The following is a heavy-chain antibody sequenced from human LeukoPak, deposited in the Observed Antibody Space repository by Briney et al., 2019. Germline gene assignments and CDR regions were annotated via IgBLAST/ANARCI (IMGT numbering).Heavy chain of an antibody. J-gene: IGHJ4*02. CDR3: ARGSKATMIVVARPFDS. V-gene: IGHV4-34*01. CDR1: GGSFIGYY. Sequence: SETLSLTCAVYGGSFIGYYRSWIRHPPGNGLEWIGEINHSGSTNYNPSLKSRVTITVDTSKNQFSLKLSSVTAADKAVYYCARGSKATMIVVARPFDSWGQGTLVTVSS. CDR2: INHSGST. D-gene: IGHD3-22*01.